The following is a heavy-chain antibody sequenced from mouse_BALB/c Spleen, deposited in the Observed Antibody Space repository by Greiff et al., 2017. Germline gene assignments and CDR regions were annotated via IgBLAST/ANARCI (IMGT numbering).Heavy chain of an antibody. Sequence: EVKVVESGGDLVKPGGSLKLSCAASGFTFSSYGMSWVRQTPDKRLEWVATISSGGSYTYYPDSVKGRFTISRDNAKNTLYLQMSSLKSEDTAMYYCARQSTMITTGFAYWGQGTLVTVSA. CDR2: ISSGGSYT. CDR1: GFTFSSYG. D-gene: IGHD2-4*01. V-gene: IGHV5-6*01. J-gene: IGHJ3*01. CDR3: ARQSTMITTGFAY.